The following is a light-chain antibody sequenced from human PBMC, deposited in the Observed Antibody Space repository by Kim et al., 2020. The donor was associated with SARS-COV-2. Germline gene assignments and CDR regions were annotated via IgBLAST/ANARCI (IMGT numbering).Light chain of an antibody. CDR3: QAWDSSTVV. V-gene: IGLV3-1*01. Sequence: VSAGQTASITCAGDKLGDKYACWYQQKPGQSPVLVIYQDSKRPSGIPERFSGSNSGNTATLTISGTQAMDEADYYCQAWDSSTVVFGGGTQLTVL. J-gene: IGLJ2*01. CDR2: QDS. CDR1: KLGDKY.